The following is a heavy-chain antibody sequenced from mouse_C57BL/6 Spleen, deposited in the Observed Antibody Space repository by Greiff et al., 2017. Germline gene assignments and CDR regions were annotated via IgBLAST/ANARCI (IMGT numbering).Heavy chain of an antibody. Sequence: QVQLQQSGAELVKPGASVKVSCKASGYTFTSYWMHWVKQRPGQGLEWIGRIHPSDSDTNYTQKFKGKATSTVDKSSSTAYMQLSSLTSEDSAVYYGAIELYCDCGGPYLYFEVWGTGTTVTVSS. J-gene: IGHJ1*03. V-gene: IGHV1-74*01. CDR2: IHPSDSDT. CDR3: AIELYCDCGGPYLYFEV. CDR1: GYTFTSYW. D-gene: IGHD2-4*01.